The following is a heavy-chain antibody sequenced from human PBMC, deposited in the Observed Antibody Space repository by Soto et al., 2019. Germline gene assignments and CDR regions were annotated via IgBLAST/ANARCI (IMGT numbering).Heavy chain of an antibody. CDR1: GYTFTSYY. CDR2: INPSGGST. V-gene: IGHV1-46*01. J-gene: IGHJ6*02. D-gene: IGHD5-18*01. CDR3: AREITDTAMVTEDYYYYGMDV. Sequence: ASVKVSCTASGYTFTSYYMHWVRQAPGQGLEWMGIINPSGGSTSYAQKFQGRVTMTRDTSTSTVYMELSSLRSEDTAVYYCAREITDTAMVTEDYYYYGMDVWGQGTTVTVSS.